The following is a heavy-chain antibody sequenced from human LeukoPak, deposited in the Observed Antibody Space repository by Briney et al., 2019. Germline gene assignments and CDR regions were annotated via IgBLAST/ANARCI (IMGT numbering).Heavy chain of an antibody. D-gene: IGHD6-13*01. CDR1: GGSISSYY. V-gene: IGHV4-59*01. J-gene: IGHJ4*02. CDR3: ARDIAAAGPFDY. Sequence: PSETLSLTCTVSGGSISSYYWSWIRQPPGKGPEWIGYIYYSGSTNYNPSLKSRVTISVDTSKNQFSLKLSSVTAADTAVYYCARDIAAAGPFDYWGQGTLVTVSS. CDR2: IYYSGST.